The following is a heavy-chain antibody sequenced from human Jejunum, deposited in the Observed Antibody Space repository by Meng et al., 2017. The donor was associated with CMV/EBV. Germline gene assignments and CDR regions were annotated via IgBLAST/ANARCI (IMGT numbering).Heavy chain of an antibody. V-gene: IGHV1-46*01. Sequence: QVPLGQSGGEVKKPGVSLKLSCETSGFTFTTYFMHWLRQAPGQGLQWMGLFNPNGDVTTYSPRFQGRITLTGDTSTSTLYMELSSLTSDDTAVYYCAREMPMTCYFDQWGQGTLVTASS. D-gene: IGHD3-22*01. CDR1: GFTFTTYF. CDR3: AREMPMTCYFDQ. J-gene: IGHJ4*03. CDR2: FNPNGDVT.